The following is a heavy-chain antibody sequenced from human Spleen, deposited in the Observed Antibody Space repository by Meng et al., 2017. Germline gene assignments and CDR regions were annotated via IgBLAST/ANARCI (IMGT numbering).Heavy chain of an antibody. CDR1: GFTFSSYA. V-gene: IGHV3-23*05. CDR3: AKEIRPNDY. D-gene: IGHD4/OR15-4a*01. Sequence: GESLKISCTASGFTFSSYALSWVRQAPGKGLEWVSSIDISGDTTRYADSVKGRFTVSRDNSKSTLHLQMNSLRAEDTAVYYCAKEIRPNDYWGQGTLVTVSS. CDR2: IDISGDTT. J-gene: IGHJ4*02.